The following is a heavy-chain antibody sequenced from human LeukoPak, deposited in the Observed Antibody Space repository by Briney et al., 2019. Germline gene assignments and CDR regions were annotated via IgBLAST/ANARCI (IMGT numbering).Heavy chain of an antibody. CDR2: IYSGGST. V-gene: IGHV3-66*01. J-gene: IGHJ4*02. D-gene: IGHD3-10*01. CDR3: ARDQYGSGSYSD. Sequence: GGSLRLSCAASGFTVSSNYISWVRQAPGKGLEWVSVIYSGGSTYYADSVKGRFTISRDNSKNTLYLQMNSLRAEDTAVYYCARDQYGSGSYSDWGQGTLVTVSS. CDR1: GFTVSSNY.